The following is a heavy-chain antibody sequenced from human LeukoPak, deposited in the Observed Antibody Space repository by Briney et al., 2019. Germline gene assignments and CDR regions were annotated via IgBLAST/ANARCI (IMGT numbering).Heavy chain of an antibody. Sequence: GGSLRLSCAASGFTFSTYGMHWVRQAPGKGLEWVALIWYDGSNKYYADSVKGRFTISRDNSKNTLYLQMNSLRAEDTALYYCAKDLRYYDFWSGLADYWGQGTLVTVSS. CDR1: GFTFSTYG. CDR3: AKDLRYYDFWSGLADY. D-gene: IGHD3-3*01. V-gene: IGHV3-33*06. J-gene: IGHJ4*02. CDR2: IWYDGSNK.